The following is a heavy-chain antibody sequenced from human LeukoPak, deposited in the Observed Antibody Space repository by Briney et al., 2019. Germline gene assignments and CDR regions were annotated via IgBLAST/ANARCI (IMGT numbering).Heavy chain of an antibody. V-gene: IGHV1-18*01. CDR1: GYTFTSYG. J-gene: IGHJ4*02. CDR2: ISAYNGNT. CDR3: ARDSGAVAFDY. Sequence: GASVKVSCKASGYTFTSYGISWVRQAPGQGLEWMGWISAYNGNTKYSQRFQGTVTITRDTSASTAYMELSSLRSEDTAVYYCARDSGAVAFDYWGQGTLVTVSS. D-gene: IGHD6-19*01.